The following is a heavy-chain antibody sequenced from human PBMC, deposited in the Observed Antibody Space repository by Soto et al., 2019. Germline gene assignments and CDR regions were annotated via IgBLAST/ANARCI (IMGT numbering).Heavy chain of an antibody. CDR1: GFTFSGYA. D-gene: IGHD4-17*01. CDR3: AREGYGDYVKYYYYYYYMDV. V-gene: IGHV3-64*01. Sequence: GGSLRLSCAASGFTFSGYAMHWVRQAPGKGLEYVSAISSNGGSTYYANSVKGRFTISRDNSKNTLYLQMGSLRAEDMAVYYCAREGYGDYVKYYYYYYYMDVWGKGTTVTVSS. CDR2: ISSNGGST. J-gene: IGHJ6*03.